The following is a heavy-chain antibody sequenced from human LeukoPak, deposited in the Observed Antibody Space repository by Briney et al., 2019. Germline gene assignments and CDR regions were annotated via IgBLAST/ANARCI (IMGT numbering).Heavy chain of an antibody. Sequence: GGSLRLSCEASGFTFSSYSMNWVRQAPGKGLEWVSSIISSSSCIYYAVSVKGRCTISKDNAKNTLYLQMNSLRAEDTPVYYCARRTHYDSSGSCYGMDVWGQGTTVTVSS. D-gene: IGHD3-22*01. CDR2: IISSSSCI. CDR3: ARRTHYDSSGSCYGMDV. V-gene: IGHV3-21*01. CDR1: GFTFSSYS. J-gene: IGHJ6*02.